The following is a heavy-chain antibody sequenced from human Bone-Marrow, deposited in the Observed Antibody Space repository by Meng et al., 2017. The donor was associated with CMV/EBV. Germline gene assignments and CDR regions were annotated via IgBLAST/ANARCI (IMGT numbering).Heavy chain of an antibody. CDR3: ARGGIVGVPGLDY. J-gene: IGHJ4*02. D-gene: IGHD1-26*01. CDR2: INHSGST. CDR1: GGSFSGYY. V-gene: IGHV4-34*01. Sequence: AVYGGSFSGYYWSWLRQPPGKGLEWIGEINHSGSTTYNPSLKSRVTISVDTSKNQFSLKLSSVTAADTAVYYCARGGIVGVPGLDYWGQGTLVTVSS.